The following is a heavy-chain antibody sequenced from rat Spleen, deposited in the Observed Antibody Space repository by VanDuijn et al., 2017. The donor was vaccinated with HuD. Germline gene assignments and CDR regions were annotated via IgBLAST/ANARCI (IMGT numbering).Heavy chain of an antibody. V-gene: IGHV2S12*01. Sequence: QVQLKESGPGLVQPSQTLSLTCTVSGFSLTSYHVHWVRQPPGKGLEWIAAISSGGSTYYNSALKSRLSISRDTSKSQVFLKMNSLQTEDTAIYFCTRDTSYYFDYWGQGVMVTVSS. CDR1: GFSLTSYH. D-gene: IGHD2-1*01. CDR2: ISSGGST. J-gene: IGHJ2*01. CDR3: TRDTSYYFDY.